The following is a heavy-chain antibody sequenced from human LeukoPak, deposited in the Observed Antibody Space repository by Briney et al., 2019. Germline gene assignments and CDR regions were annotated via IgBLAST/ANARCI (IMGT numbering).Heavy chain of an antibody. CDR3: ASYGSNSEEDY. D-gene: IGHD4-23*01. V-gene: IGHV4-59*11. CDR1: GGSISSHY. Sequence: SETLSLTCTVSGGSISSHYWSWIRQPPGKGLEWIGYIYYSGSTNYNPSLKSRVTISVDTSKNQFSLKLSSVTAADTAVYYCASYGSNSEEDYWGQGTLVTVSS. J-gene: IGHJ4*02. CDR2: IYYSGST.